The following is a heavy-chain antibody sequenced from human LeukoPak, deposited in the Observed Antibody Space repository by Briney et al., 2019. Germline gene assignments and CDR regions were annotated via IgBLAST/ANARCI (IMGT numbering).Heavy chain of an antibody. D-gene: IGHD2-2*02. Sequence: PSETLSPTCTVSGGSISSYYWSWIRQPAGKGLEWIGRIYTSGSTNYNPSLKSRVTMSVDTSKNQFSLKLSSVTAADTAVYYCASSPIVVVPAAIGYYYYYYMDVWGKGTTVTVSS. CDR3: ASSPIVVVPAAIGYYYYYYMDV. CDR1: GGSISSYY. V-gene: IGHV4-4*07. J-gene: IGHJ6*03. CDR2: IYTSGST.